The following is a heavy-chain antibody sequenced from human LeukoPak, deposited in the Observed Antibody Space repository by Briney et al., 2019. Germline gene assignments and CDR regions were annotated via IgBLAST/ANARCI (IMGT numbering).Heavy chain of an antibody. CDR1: GFSLSTAGV. CDR3: ARGRPAATPMDY. V-gene: IGHV4-38-2*02. CDR2: LSHSGST. Sequence: SGPTLVKPTQTLTLTCTFSGFSLSTAGVGVGWIRQPPGQGLEWIGSLSHSGSTYYNPSLKSRVTISVDTSKNQFSLRLRSVTAADTAVYYCARGRPAATPMDYWGQGMLVTVSS. J-gene: IGHJ4*02. D-gene: IGHD2-2*01.